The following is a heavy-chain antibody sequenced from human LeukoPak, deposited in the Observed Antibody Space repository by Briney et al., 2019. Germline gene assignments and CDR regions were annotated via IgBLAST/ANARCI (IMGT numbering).Heavy chain of an antibody. CDR1: GYTLTSYG. Sequence: ASMKVSCKASGYTLTSYGISWVRQAPGQGLEWMGWISAYNGNTNYAQKLQGRVTMTTDTSTSTAYMELRSLRSDDTAVYYCARDILDVVVPAASYYYYGMDVWGQGTTVTVSS. CDR3: ARDILDVVVPAASYYYYGMDV. J-gene: IGHJ6*02. V-gene: IGHV1-18*01. D-gene: IGHD2-2*01. CDR2: ISAYNGNT.